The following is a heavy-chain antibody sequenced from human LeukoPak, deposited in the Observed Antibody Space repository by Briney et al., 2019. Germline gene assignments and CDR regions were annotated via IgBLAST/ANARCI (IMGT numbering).Heavy chain of an antibody. CDR3: ARLGLEVGGPNWFDP. CDR2: IKRDGSQK. Sequence: GGSLRLSCAAPGFSSSSNWMGWVRQAPGKGLEWVAHIKRDGSQKYYLDSVKGRFTISRDNAKNSLYLQMNSLRVEDTAVYYCARLGLEVGGPNWFDPWGQGTLVTVSS. J-gene: IGHJ5*02. V-gene: IGHV3-7*01. CDR1: GFSSSSNW. D-gene: IGHD1-1*01.